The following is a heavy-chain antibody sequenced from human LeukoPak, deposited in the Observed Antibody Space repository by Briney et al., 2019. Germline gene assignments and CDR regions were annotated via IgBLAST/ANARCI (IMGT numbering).Heavy chain of an antibody. Sequence: GGSLRLSCAASGFTFSNYDMNWVRXAPGRGLEWISYISSSSTIYYADSVKGRFTISRDNAKNSLYLQMNSLRDEDTAMYYCARDLGHWGQGTLVTVSS. CDR1: GFTFSNYD. CDR3: ARDLGH. V-gene: IGHV3-48*02. J-gene: IGHJ1*01. CDR2: ISSSSTI.